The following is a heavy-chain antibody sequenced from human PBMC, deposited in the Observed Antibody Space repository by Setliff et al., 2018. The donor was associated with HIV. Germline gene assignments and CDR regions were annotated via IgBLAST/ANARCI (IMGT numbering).Heavy chain of an antibody. V-gene: IGHV3-30*02. J-gene: IGHJ6*03. CDR2: IRYDGSNK. CDR3: ARNPRIAVAGTDYYYYMDV. CDR1: GFTFSSYG. Sequence: GGSLRLSCAASGFTFSSYGMHWVRQAPGKGLEWVAFIRYDGSNKNYTDSVKGRFTISRDDFKNTVYLQMNSLRAEDTAVYYCARNPRIAVAGTDYYYYMDVWGKGTTVTVSS. D-gene: IGHD6-19*01.